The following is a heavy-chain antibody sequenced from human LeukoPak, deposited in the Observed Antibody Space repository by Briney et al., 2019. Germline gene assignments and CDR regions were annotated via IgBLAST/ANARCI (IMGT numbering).Heavy chain of an antibody. Sequence: GGSLRLSCAASGFTFSSYGMHWVRQAPGKGLEWVAVISYDGSNKYYADSVKGRFTISRDNSKNTLYLQMNSLRAEDTAVYYCAKDRGRSRWLAPAILDYWGQGTLVTVSS. J-gene: IGHJ4*02. CDR1: GFTFSSYG. V-gene: IGHV3-30*18. CDR3: AKDRGRSRWLAPAILDY. CDR2: ISYDGSNK. D-gene: IGHD5-24*01.